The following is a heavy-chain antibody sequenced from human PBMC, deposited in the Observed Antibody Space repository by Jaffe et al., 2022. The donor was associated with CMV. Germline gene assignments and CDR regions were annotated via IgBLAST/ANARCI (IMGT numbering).Heavy chain of an antibody. D-gene: IGHD3-22*01. J-gene: IGHJ4*02. Sequence: EVQLVESGGGLVKPGGSLRLSCAASGFTFSSYSMNWVRQAPGKGLEWVSSISSSSSYIYYADSVKGRFTISRDNAKNSLYLQMNSLRAEDTAVYYCARGPYDSSGYYWGEDYWGQGTLVTVSS. CDR1: GFTFSSYS. V-gene: IGHV3-21*01. CDR3: ARGPYDSSGYYWGEDY. CDR2: ISSSSSYI.